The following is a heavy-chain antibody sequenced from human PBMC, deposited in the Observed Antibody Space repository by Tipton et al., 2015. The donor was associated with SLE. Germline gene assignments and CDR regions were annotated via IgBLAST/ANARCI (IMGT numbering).Heavy chain of an antibody. CDR2: INQDGGDI. Sequence: SLRLSCVASGFTFSSYWMNWVRQAPGKGLEWVANINQDGGDIHYVDSVKGRFTISRDNAQNSLYLQMNSLSAEDTAVYYCARDPCSGRGCSHYYYYYIDVWGKGTSVTVSS. J-gene: IGHJ6*03. V-gene: IGHV3-7*01. CDR1: GFTFSSYW. CDR3: ARDPCSGRGCSHYYYYYIDV. D-gene: IGHD2-15*01.